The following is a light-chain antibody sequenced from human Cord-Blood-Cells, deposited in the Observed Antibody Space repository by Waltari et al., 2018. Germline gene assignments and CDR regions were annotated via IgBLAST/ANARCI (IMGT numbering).Light chain of an antibody. J-gene: IGLJ2*01. CDR1: SSDVGGYNY. V-gene: IGLV2-8*01. CDR3: SSYAGSNNFVV. Sequence: QSALTQPPSASGSPGPSVTISCTGTSSDVGGYNYVSWYQQHPGKAPKLMIYEVSKRPAGVPDRFSGCKSGNTASLTVSGLQAGDEADYYCSSYAGSNNFVVFGGGTKLTVL. CDR2: EVS.